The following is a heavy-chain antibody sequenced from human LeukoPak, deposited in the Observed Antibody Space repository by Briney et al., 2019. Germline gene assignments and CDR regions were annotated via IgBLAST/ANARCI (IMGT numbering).Heavy chain of an antibody. CDR3: ARDFQSSY. V-gene: IGHV3-7*01. CDR1: GFTFSSYW. Sequence: GGSLRLSCAASGFTFSSYWMIWLRQAPGKGLEWVANINEDGSEKNYVDSVMGRFTISRDNAKNSLYLQMNSLRAEDTAVYYCARDFQSSYWGQGTLVTVSS. CDR2: INEDGSEK. J-gene: IGHJ4*02.